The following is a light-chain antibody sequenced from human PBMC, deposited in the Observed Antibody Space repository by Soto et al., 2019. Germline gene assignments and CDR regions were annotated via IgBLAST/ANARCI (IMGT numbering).Light chain of an antibody. CDR3: QQYDNSPLYT. V-gene: IGKV3-20*01. Sequence: ENVLTQSPGTLSLSPGDRATLSCRASQSFNSNYLVWYQQKPGQAPRLLIYGASTRATGIPDMFSGSGSGTDFTLTINSLEPEDFAVYYCQQYDNSPLYTFGQGTKLEIK. CDR1: QSFNSNY. CDR2: GAS. J-gene: IGKJ2*01.